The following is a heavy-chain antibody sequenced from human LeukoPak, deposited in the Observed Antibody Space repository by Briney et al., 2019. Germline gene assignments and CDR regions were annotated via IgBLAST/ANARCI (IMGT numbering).Heavy chain of an antibody. CDR1: GGTFSSYA. D-gene: IGHD4-17*01. V-gene: IGHV1-69*13. J-gene: IGHJ6*02. CDR2: IIPIFGTA. Sequence: SVNVSCKASGGTFSSYAIRWVRQAPGQGLEWMGGIIPIFGTANYAQKFQGRVTITADESTSTAYMELSSLRSEDTAVYYCADTVTREDYYYYGMDVWGQGTTVTVSS. CDR3: ADTVTREDYYYYGMDV.